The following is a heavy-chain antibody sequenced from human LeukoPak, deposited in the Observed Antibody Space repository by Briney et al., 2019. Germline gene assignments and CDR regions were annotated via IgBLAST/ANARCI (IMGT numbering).Heavy chain of an antibody. CDR1: GDSVYTNSAA. CDR2: TYYRSKWYN. D-gene: IGHD3-10*01. V-gene: IGHV6-1*01. J-gene: IGHJ2*01. Sequence: SQTLSLTFAISGDSVYTNSAAWNWIRQSPSGGLEWLGRTYYRSKWYNDSALSVKSRITINPDTSKNQFSLQLNSVTPEDTAVYYCARDRGRYIDLWGRGTLVTVSS. CDR3: ARDRGRYIDL.